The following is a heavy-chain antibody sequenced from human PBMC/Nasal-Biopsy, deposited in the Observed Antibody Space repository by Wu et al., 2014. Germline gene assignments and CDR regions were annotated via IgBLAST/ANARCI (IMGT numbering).Heavy chain of an antibody. CDR3: ARGGGYSYGYGMDV. CDR2: IGAAGDT. V-gene: IGHV3-13*01. J-gene: IGHJ6*02. CDR1: GFIFSDYG. Sequence: LRLSCAASGFIFSDYGMDWVRQAPGKGLEWVSIIGAAGDTSYPDSVKGRFTISRENARNFLYLQMNSLRAGDTAVYYCARGGGYSYGYGMDVWGQGTTVTVSS. D-gene: IGHD5-18*01.